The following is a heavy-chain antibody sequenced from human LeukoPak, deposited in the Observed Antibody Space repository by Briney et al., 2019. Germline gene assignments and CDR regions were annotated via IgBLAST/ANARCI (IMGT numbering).Heavy chain of an antibody. Sequence: GASVKVSCKASGYTCTSYDINWVRQATGQGLEWMGWMNPNSGNTGYAQKFQGRVTMTRNTSISTAYMELSSLRSEDTAVYYCARALDSSSWYRSSYYYYGMDVWGQGTTVTVSS. CDR3: ARALDSSSWYRSSYYYYGMDV. D-gene: IGHD6-13*01. CDR1: GYTCTSYD. CDR2: MNPNSGNT. V-gene: IGHV1-8*01. J-gene: IGHJ6*02.